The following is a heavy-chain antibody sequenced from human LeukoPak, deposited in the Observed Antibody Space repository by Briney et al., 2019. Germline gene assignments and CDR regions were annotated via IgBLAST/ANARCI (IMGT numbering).Heavy chain of an antibody. Sequence: PGGSLRLSCAASGFTFSSYWMSWVRQAPGKGLEWVANIKQDGSEKYYVDSVKGRFTISRDNAKNSLYLQMNSLRAEDTAVYYCARAYYYDSSGYSHYFDNWGQGTLVTVSS. CDR1: GFTFSSYW. CDR3: ARAYYYDSSGYSHYFDN. J-gene: IGHJ4*02. V-gene: IGHV3-7*01. CDR2: IKQDGSEK. D-gene: IGHD3-22*01.